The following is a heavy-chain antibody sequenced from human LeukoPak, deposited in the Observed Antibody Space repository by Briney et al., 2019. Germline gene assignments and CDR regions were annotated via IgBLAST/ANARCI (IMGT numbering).Heavy chain of an antibody. CDR2: ISHDGSNP. Sequence: GGSLRLSCAASGFIFNTYAVHWVRQAPGKGLEWVAVISHDGSNPYYADSVKGRFTISRDNSKNTLYLQMNTLRAEDTAIYYCARDRVNSGGYFARYYFDYWGQGTLVTVSS. D-gene: IGHD3-22*01. CDR1: GFIFNTYA. J-gene: IGHJ4*02. CDR3: ARDRVNSGGYFARYYFDY. V-gene: IGHV3-30-3*01.